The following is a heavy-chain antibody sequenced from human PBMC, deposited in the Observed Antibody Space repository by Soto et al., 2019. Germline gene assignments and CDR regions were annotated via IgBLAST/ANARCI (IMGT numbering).Heavy chain of an antibody. J-gene: IGHJ4*02. V-gene: IGHV1-69*01. CDR3: VAVAGTRIPFDY. D-gene: IGHD6-19*01. CDR1: GGTFSSYA. CDR2: IIPIFGTA. Sequence: QVQLVQSGAEVQKPGSSVKVSCKASGGTFSSYAISWVRQAPGQGLEWMGGIIPIFGTANYAQKFQGRVTITADESTSTAYMKLSSLRSEDTAVYYCVAVAGTRIPFDYWGQGTLVTVSS.